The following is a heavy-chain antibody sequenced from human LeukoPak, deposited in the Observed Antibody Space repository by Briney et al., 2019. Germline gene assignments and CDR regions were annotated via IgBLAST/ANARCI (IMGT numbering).Heavy chain of an antibody. D-gene: IGHD4/OR15-4a*01. CDR1: GGSLSDYY. V-gene: IGHV4-34*01. J-gene: IGHJ5*02. Sequence: PSETLSLTCAVYGGSLSDYYWSWIRQPPGKGLEWIGYIWYSGFTYYNPSLKSRVTISVDTSKDQFSLKLSSVTAADTAMYYCARVRDWFDPWGQGTLVTVSS. CDR3: ARVRDWFDP. CDR2: IWYSGFT.